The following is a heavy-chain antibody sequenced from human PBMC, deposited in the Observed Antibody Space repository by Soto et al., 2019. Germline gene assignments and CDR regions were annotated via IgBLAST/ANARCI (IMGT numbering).Heavy chain of an antibody. CDR2: ISGSGGST. D-gene: IGHD6-19*01. CDR1: GFTFSSYA. Sequence: PGGSLRLSCAASGFTFSSYAMSWVRQALGKGLEWVSAISGSGGSTYYADSVKGRFTISRDNSKNTLYLQMNSLRAEDTAVYYCAKVSLKQWLVPYYFDYWGQGTLVTVSS. J-gene: IGHJ4*02. V-gene: IGHV3-23*01. CDR3: AKVSLKQWLVPYYFDY.